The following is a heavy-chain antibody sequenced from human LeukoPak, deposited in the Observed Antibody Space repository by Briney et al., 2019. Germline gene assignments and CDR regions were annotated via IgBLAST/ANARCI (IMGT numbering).Heavy chain of an antibody. Sequence: GSLRLSCAASGFTFSSYSMNWVRQAPGKGLEWVSSISSSSSYIYCADSVKGRFTISRGNAKNSLYLQMNSLRAEDTAVYYCAREYSGSSFDYWGRGTLVTVSS. CDR1: GFTFSSYS. D-gene: IGHD1-26*01. CDR3: AREYSGSSFDY. V-gene: IGHV3-21*01. CDR2: ISSSSSYI. J-gene: IGHJ4*02.